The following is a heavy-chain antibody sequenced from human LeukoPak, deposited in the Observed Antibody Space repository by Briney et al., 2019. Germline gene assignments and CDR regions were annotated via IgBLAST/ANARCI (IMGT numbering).Heavy chain of an antibody. CDR2: ISVSGNT. CDR3: ARNLWFGGTSSDY. D-gene: IGHD3-10*01. J-gene: IGHJ4*02. Sequence: GGSLRLSCAASGFTLSSYAMSWVRQGPGKGLEWVSAISVSGNTYHADSVKGRFTISRDNSKNTLYLQMNSLRAEDTAVYYCARNLWFGGTSSDYWGQGTLVTVSS. CDR1: GFTLSSYA. V-gene: IGHV3-23*01.